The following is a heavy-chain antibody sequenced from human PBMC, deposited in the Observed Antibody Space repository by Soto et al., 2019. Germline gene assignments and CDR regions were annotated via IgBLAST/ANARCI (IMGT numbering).Heavy chain of an antibody. D-gene: IGHD1-1*01. CDR1: GYSFSNYW. J-gene: IGHJ3*02. Sequence: PGESLKISCKGRGYSFSNYWIAWVRQMPGKGLEWMGIIYPGDFDTRYSPSFLGQVTISADNSISTAYLQWSSLKASDTAMYYCARTGTSLRPFDIWGQGTMVTVSS. CDR2: IYPGDFDT. CDR3: ARTGTSLRPFDI. V-gene: IGHV5-51*01.